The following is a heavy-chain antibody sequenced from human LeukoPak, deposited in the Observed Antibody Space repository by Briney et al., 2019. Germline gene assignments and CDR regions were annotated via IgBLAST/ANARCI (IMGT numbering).Heavy chain of an antibody. CDR1: GGSISSYY. CDR3: ARERSGYSSPYYYYGMDV. Sequence: SETLSLTCTVSGGSISSYYWSWIRQPPGKGLEWIGYIYYSGSTYYNPSLKSRVTISVDTSKNQFSLKLSSVTAADTAVYYCARERSGYSSPYYYYGMDVWGQGTTVTVSS. J-gene: IGHJ6*02. V-gene: IGHV4-59*06. CDR2: IYYSGST. D-gene: IGHD5-18*01.